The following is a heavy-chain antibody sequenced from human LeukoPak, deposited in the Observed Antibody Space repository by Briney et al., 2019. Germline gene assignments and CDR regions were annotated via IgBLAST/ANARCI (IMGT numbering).Heavy chain of an antibody. J-gene: IGHJ5*02. Sequence: SQTLSLTCAVSGGSISSGGYYWSWIRQPPGKGLEWIGEINHSGSTNYNPSLKSRVTISVDTSKNQFSLKLSSVTAADTAVYYCARLCRAGGPPPIYGSGSRNDNWFDPWGQGTLVTVSS. CDR2: INHSGST. V-gene: IGHV4-30-2*01. CDR3: ARLCRAGGPPPIYGSGSRNDNWFDP. D-gene: IGHD3-10*01. CDR1: GGSISSGGYY.